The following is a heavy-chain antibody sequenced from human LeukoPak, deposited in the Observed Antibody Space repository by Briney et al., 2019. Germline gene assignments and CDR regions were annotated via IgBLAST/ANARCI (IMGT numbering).Heavy chain of an antibody. J-gene: IGHJ5*02. D-gene: IGHD6-6*01. CDR3: ARHPDVPLDL. V-gene: IGHV5-51*01. Sequence: GESLKISCKASGYNFTNHWVAWVRQRPGEGLEWMGIIWPDDSDTRYSPSFQGLVTFSVDKSMGTAHLQWRSLKASDTALYFCARHPDVPLDLWGQGTLVVVS. CDR1: GYNFTNHW. CDR2: IWPDDSDT.